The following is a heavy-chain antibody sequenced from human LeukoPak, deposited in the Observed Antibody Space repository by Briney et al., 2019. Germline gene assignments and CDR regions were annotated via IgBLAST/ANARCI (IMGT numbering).Heavy chain of an antibody. J-gene: IGHJ6*03. CDR2: ISAYNGNT. V-gene: IGHV1-18*01. Sequence: ASVKVSCKASGYTFTSYGISWVRQAPGQGLEWMSWISAYNGNTNYAQKLQGRVTMTTDTSTSTAYMELRSLRSDDTAVYYCAREGVGSGWYHHYYYYMDVWGKGTTVTISS. CDR3: AREGVGSGWYHHYYYYMDV. CDR1: GYTFTSYG. D-gene: IGHD6-19*01.